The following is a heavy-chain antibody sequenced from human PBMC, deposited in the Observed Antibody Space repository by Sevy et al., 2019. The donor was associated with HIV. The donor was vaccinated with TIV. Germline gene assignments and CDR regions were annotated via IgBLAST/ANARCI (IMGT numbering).Heavy chain of an antibody. Sequence: GGSLRLSCAASGFTFSSNGMHWVHQAPAKELEWVAVIGYDGSNKYYADSVKGRVTISRDNSKNTLFLQMNSLRDEDTAVYYCARGLAGLPGYYYGMDVWGQGTTVTVSS. V-gene: IGHV3-33*01. CDR1: GFTFSSNG. D-gene: IGHD3-10*01. CDR3: ARGLAGLPGYYYGMDV. J-gene: IGHJ6*02. CDR2: IGYDGSNK.